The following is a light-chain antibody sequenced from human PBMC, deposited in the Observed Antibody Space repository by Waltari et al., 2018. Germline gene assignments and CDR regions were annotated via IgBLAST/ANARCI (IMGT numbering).Light chain of an antibody. Sequence: DIQMTQSPSSLSASVGDRVTITCRASQTITTYLNWYQQKPGKAPKLLIHAASRLQRGVPSTFSGSGSGTYFTLTISSLQPDDFATYYCHQTYSTPLTFGPGTKVDVK. J-gene: IGKJ3*01. CDR2: AAS. V-gene: IGKV1-39*01. CDR1: QTITTY. CDR3: HQTYSTPLT.